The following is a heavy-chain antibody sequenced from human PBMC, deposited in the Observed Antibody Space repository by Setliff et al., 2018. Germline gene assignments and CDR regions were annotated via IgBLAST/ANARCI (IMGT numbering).Heavy chain of an antibody. CDR2: IWDDGGNK. CDR1: GFTFSTYR. V-gene: IGHV3-33*08. D-gene: IGHD6-19*01. J-gene: IGHJ4*02. Sequence: LRLSCAASGFTFSTYRMHWVRQAPGKGLEWVAVIWDDGGNKYHADSVKGRFTISRDNSKNTLYLQMNSLRAEDTAVYYCARTVAGTPPDYWGQGTLVTVSS. CDR3: ARTVAGTPPDY.